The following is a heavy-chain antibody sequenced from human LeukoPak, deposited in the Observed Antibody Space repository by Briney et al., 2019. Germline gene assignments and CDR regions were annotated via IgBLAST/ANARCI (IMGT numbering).Heavy chain of an antibody. CDR2: INAGNGNT. D-gene: IGHD6-13*01. CDR3: ARVTDSSSWYVWFDP. CDR1: GYTFTSYA. V-gene: IGHV1-3*01. J-gene: IGHJ5*02. Sequence: GASVKASCKASGYTFTSYAMHWVRQAPGQRLEWMGWINAGNGNTKYSQKFQGRVTITRDTSASTAYMELSSLRSEDTAVYYCARVTDSSSWYVWFDPWGQGTLVTVSS.